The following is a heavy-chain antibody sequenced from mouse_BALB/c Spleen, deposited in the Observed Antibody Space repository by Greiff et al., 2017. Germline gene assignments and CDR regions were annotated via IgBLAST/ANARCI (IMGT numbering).Heavy chain of an antibody. V-gene: IGHV5-4*02. D-gene: IGHD2-3*01. CDR1: GFTFSDYY. CDR3: ARDHDGYGR. CDR2: ISDGGSYT. Sequence: EVKLVESGGGLVKPGGSLKLSCAASGFTFSDYYMYWVRQTPEKRLEWVATISDGGSYTYYPDSVKGRFTISRDNAKNNLYLQMSSLKSEDTAMYYCARDHDGYGRWGQGTLVTVSA. J-gene: IGHJ3*02.